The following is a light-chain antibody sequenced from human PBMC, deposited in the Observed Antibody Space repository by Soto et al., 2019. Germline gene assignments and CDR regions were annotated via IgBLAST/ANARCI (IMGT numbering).Light chain of an antibody. CDR2: EVS. V-gene: IGLV2-14*01. CDR1: SSDVGRYNY. Sequence: QSALTQPASVSGSPGQSITISCTGSSSDVGRYNYVSWYQHHPGKAPKLIIFEVSNRPSWVSNRFSGSKSGNKASLTISGLQVEDAADYHCGSFASGSTLYVFGTGTKVTVL. CDR3: GSFASGSTLYV. J-gene: IGLJ1*01.